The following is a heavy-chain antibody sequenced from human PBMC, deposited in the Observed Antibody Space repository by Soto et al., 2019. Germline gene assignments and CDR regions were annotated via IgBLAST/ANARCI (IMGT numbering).Heavy chain of an antibody. Sequence: QVQLVQSGAEVKKPGASVKVSCKASGYTFTSYYMHWVRQAPGQGLEWMGIINPSGGSTSYAQKFQATVTMSRETSTSQASMEPCSIRSKEPAVYYCARDWIMIYGDSYVDYWCQRTLFTVS. CDR3: ARDWIMIYGDSYVDY. V-gene: IGHV1-46*01. CDR2: INPSGGST. CDR1: GYTFTSYY. J-gene: IGHJ4*02. D-gene: IGHD4-17*01.